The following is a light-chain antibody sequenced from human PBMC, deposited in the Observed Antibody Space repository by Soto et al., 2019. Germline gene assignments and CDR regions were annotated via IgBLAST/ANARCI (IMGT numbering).Light chain of an antibody. Sequence: EIVLTQSPATLSLSPGERATLSCRASQSVSNNYLAWYQQKPGQPPRLLIYDGSNRATGIPARFSGSGSGTDFTLTISSLEPEDFAFYYCQQRNNWPWTFGQGTKV. CDR2: DGS. V-gene: IGKV3-11*01. CDR3: QQRNNWPWT. J-gene: IGKJ1*01. CDR1: QSVSNNY.